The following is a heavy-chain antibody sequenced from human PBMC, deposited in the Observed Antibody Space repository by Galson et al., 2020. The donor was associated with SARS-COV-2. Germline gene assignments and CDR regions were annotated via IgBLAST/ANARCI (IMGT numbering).Heavy chain of an antibody. CDR2: VYPSGTT. D-gene: IGHD3-22*01. CDR1: GYSVSTTNY. J-gene: IGHJ2*01. CDR3: ARQGVNMIVLVTVPGWYFDL. Sequence: SQTLSLTCTVSGYSVSTTNYWGWVRQPPGRGLEWIGSVYPSGTTYYNPSLKSRVTISVDTSKNQFSLRLDSVTAADTALYYCARQGVNMIVLVTVPGWYFDLWCRGTLVTVSS. V-gene: IGHV4-38-2*02.